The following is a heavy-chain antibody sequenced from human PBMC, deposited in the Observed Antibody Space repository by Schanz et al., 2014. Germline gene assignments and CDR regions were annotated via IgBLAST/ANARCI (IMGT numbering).Heavy chain of an antibody. V-gene: IGHV3-13*01. J-gene: IGHJ4*02. CDR2: IGYLGDT. D-gene: IGHD3-22*01. CDR1: GFTLSNSD. Sequence: EVQLVESGGGLVQPGGSPRLSCAASGFTLSNSDMHWVRQGTGKGLEWVSTIGYLGDTYYPDSVKGRFTVSRDNSKNTVYLQMNRLRAEDTAVYYCARVHHYDPSGWGYFDYWGQGALVTVSS. CDR3: ARVHHYDPSGWGYFDY.